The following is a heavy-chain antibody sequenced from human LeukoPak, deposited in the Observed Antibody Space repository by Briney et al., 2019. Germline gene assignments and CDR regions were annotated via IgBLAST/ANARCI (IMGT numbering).Heavy chain of an antibody. J-gene: IGHJ4*02. D-gene: IGHD3-10*01. Sequence: SVKVSCKASGGTLSSYAISWVRQAPGQGLEWMGGIIPIFGTANYAQKFQGRVTITADESTSTAYMELSSLRSEDTAVYYCARIRYYGSGRGYYFDYWGQGTLVTVSS. V-gene: IGHV1-69*13. CDR3: ARIRYYGSGRGYYFDY. CDR2: IIPIFGTA. CDR1: GGTLSSYA.